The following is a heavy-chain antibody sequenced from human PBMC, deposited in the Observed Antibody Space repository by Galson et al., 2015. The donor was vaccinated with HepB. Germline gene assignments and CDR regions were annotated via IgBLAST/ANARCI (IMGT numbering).Heavy chain of an antibody. Sequence: SLRLSCAASGFTVSSNYMGWVRQAPGKGLEWVSVIYSGGSTYYADSVKGRFTISRDNSKNTLYLQMNSLRAEDTAVYYCARIGSGYDYVPKAFDIWGQGTMVTVSS. CDR1: GFTVSSNY. V-gene: IGHV3-53*01. CDR3: ARIGSGYDYVPKAFDI. J-gene: IGHJ3*02. D-gene: IGHD5-12*01. CDR2: IYSGGST.